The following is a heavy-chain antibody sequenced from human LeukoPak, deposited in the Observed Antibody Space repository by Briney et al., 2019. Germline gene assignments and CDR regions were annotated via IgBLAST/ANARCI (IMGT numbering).Heavy chain of an antibody. CDR2: IRYDGSNK. CDR1: GFTFSSYG. CDR3: AKGVDFWSGYYPALDY. V-gene: IGHV3-30*02. J-gene: IGHJ4*02. Sequence: GGSLRLSCAASGFTFSSYGMHWVRQAPGKGLEWVAFIRYDGSNKYYADSVKGRFTVSRDNSKNTLYLQMNSLRAEDTAVYYCAKGVDFWSGYYPALDYWGQGTLVTVSS. D-gene: IGHD3-3*01.